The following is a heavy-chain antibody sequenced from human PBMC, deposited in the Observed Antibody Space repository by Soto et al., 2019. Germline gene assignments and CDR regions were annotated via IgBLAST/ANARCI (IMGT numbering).Heavy chain of an antibody. D-gene: IGHD3-10*01. V-gene: IGHV1-2*04. CDR2: INPNSGGT. Sequence: QVQLVQSGAEVKKPGASVKVSCKASGYTFTGYYMHWVRQAPGQGLEWMGWINPNSGGTNYAQKFQGWVTMTRDTSISTAYMELSRLRSDDTAVYYCARDLYTSHGSGRSPVGYWGQGTLVTVSS. J-gene: IGHJ4*02. CDR1: GYTFTGYY. CDR3: ARDLYTSHGSGRSPVGY.